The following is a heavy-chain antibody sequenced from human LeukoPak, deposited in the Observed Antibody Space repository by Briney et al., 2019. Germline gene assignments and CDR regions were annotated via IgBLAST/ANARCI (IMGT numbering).Heavy chain of an antibody. CDR1: RFTFSSYA. CDR3: ARVSGEDYFDY. D-gene: IGHD3-10*02. CDR2: ISGSGGST. Sequence: GGSLRLSCAASRFTFSSYAMSWVRQAPGKGLEWVSAISGSGGSTYYADSVKGRFTISRDNAKNSLYLQMNSLRAEDTAVYYCARVSGEDYFDYWGQGTLVTVSS. J-gene: IGHJ4*02. V-gene: IGHV3-23*01.